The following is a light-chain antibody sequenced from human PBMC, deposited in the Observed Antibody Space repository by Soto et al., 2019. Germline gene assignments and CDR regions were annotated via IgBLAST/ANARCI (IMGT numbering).Light chain of an antibody. CDR3: SSYAGSDTVV. CDR1: SSDVGGYNY. J-gene: IGLJ2*01. Sequence: QSALTQPPSASGSPGQSVTISCTGTSSDVGGYNYVSWYQHHPGKAPKLIISEVNKRPSGVPHRFSASKSGNTASLTVSGLQDEDEADYYYSSYAGSDTVVFGGRTKLTVL. CDR2: EVN. V-gene: IGLV2-8*01.